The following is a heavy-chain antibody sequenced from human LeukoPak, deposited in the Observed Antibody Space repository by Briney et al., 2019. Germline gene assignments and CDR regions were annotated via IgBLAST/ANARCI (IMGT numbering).Heavy chain of an antibody. CDR3: ARGGSGSYYYYSEYFQH. D-gene: IGHD1-26*01. J-gene: IGHJ1*01. CDR2: INSDGSST. Sequence: GGSLRLSCAASGFTFSSYWMHWVRQAPGKGLVWVSRINSDGSSTSYADSVKGRFTISRDNAKNTLYLQMNSLRAEDTAVCYCARGGSGSYYYYSEYFQHWGQGTLVTVSS. CDR1: GFTFSSYW. V-gene: IGHV3-74*01.